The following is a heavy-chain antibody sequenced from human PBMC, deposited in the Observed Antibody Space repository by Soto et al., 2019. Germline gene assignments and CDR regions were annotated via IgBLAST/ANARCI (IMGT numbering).Heavy chain of an antibody. D-gene: IGHD5-12*01. Sequence: GGSLRLSCAASGFTFSTYAMNWVRQAPGKGLEWVSSITSTGGGTYYAGSVRGRFIISRDNSKNILYLHMSTLRAEDTAVYYCAKPYSGYACEFWGQGTLVTVSS. CDR2: ITSTGGGT. V-gene: IGHV3-23*01. J-gene: IGHJ4*02. CDR3: AKPYSGYACEF. CDR1: GFTFSTYA.